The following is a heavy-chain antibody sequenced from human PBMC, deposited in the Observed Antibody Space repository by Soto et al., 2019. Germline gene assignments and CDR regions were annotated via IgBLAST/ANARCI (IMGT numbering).Heavy chain of an antibody. V-gene: IGHV4-30-4*01. CDR1: GCSISSGDYY. J-gene: IGHJ4*02. Sequence: SETLSLTCTFSGCSISSGDYYWSWIRQPPGKGLEWIGYIYYSGSTYYNPSLKSRVTISVDTSKNQFSLKLSSVTAADTAVYYCARSYSSSSPFDYWGQGTLVTVSS. D-gene: IGHD6-6*01. CDR2: IYYSGST. CDR3: ARSYSSSSPFDY.